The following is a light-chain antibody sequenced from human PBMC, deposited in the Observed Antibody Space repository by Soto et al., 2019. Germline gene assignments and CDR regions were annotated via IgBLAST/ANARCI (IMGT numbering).Light chain of an antibody. CDR1: SSDVGGYNY. J-gene: IGLJ2*01. CDR3: SSYTRSSTL. Sequence: QSALTQPASVSGSPGQSITISCTGASSDVGGYNYVSWYQHHPCKAPKLMIYDVSNRPSGVSNRFSDSKSGNTASLIISGLQAEDEADYYCSSYTRSSTLFGGGTKLTVL. CDR2: DVS. V-gene: IGLV2-14*03.